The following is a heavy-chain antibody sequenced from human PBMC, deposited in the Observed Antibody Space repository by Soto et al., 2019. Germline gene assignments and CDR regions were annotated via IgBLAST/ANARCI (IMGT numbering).Heavy chain of an antibody. CDR2: ISGSGGST. Sequence: GGSLRLSCAASGFTFSSYAMSWVRQAPGKGLEWVSAISGSGGSTYYADSVKGRFTISRDNSKNTLYLQMNSLRAEDTAVYYCAKGDIVVVVASFNWFDPWGQGTLVTVSS. CDR3: AKGDIVVVVASFNWFDP. J-gene: IGHJ5*02. D-gene: IGHD2-15*01. CDR1: GFTFSSYA. V-gene: IGHV3-23*01.